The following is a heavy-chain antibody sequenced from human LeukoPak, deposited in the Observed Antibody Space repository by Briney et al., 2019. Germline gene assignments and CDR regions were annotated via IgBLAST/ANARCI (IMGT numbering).Heavy chain of an antibody. CDR2: ISAYNGNT. Sequence: ASVKVSCKASGYTFTSYGISWVRQAPGQGLEWMGWISAYNGNTNYAQKLQGRVTMTTDTSTNTAYMDLRSLRSDDTAVYYCARDDLLPAASCDYWGQGTLVTVSS. CDR3: ARDDLLPAASCDY. V-gene: IGHV1-18*01. CDR1: GYTFTSYG. D-gene: IGHD2-2*01. J-gene: IGHJ4*02.